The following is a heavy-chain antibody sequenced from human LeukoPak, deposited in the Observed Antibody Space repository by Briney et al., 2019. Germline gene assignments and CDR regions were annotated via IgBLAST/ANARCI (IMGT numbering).Heavy chain of an antibody. CDR2: IYYRVTS. D-gene: IGHD3-10*01. CDR3: ARAVGGDGSGSL. V-gene: IGHV4-61*01. J-gene: IGHJ4*02. CDR1: GFSLTIGYF. Sequence: SETLSLTCNVSGFSLTIGYFWGWIRQPPGKGLEWIGYIYYRVTSDYNPSLKSRVTMSVDMSTRQISLKLSSVTAADTAVYYCARAVGGDGSGSLWGPGTLVTVSS.